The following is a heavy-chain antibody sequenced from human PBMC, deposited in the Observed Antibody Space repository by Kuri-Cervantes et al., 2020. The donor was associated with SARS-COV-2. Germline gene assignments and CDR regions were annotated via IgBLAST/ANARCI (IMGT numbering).Heavy chain of an antibody. CDR3: ARGYRYNLPYFDY. CDR1: GFTFSSYS. D-gene: IGHD1-1*01. V-gene: IGHV3-21*01. CDR2: ISSSSSYI. Sequence: ETLCLSCITSGFTFSSYSMNWVRQAPGKGLEWVSSISSSSSYIYYADSVKGRFTISRDNAKNSPYLQMNSLRAEDTSVYYCARGYRYNLPYFDYWRQGNLVTVSS. J-gene: IGHJ4*02.